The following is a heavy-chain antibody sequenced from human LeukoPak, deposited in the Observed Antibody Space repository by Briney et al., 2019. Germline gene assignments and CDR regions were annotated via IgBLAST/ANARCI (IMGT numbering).Heavy chain of an antibody. J-gene: IGHJ4*02. CDR2: INGDGTST. D-gene: IGHD2-15*01. CDR3: ARDTQAARFDY. CDR1: GFSFSSHW. V-gene: IGHV3-74*03. Sequence: GGSLRLSCAASGFSFSSHWMHWVRQAPGKGLVWVSRINGDGTSTTDADSVKGRFTISRDNAKNTLYLQMNSLRAEDTAVYYCARDTQAARFDYWGQGTLVTVSS.